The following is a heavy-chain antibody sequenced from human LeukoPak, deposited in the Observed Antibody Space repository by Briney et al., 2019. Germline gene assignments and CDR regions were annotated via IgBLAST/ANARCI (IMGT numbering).Heavy chain of an antibody. CDR2: IYSGGST. CDR3: ARDYFDC. CDR1: GFTVSNNY. Sequence: PGGSLRLSCAASGFTVSNNYMSWVRQAPGKGLEWVSVIYSGGSTYYTDSVKGRFTISRDTTRNTLYLQMNNLRAEDTAVYFCARDYFDCWGQGTLVTVSS. V-gene: IGHV3-53*01. J-gene: IGHJ4*02.